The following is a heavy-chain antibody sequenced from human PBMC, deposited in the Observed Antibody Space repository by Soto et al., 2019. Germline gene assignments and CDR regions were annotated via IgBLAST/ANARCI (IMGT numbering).Heavy chain of an antibody. V-gene: IGHV3-74*01. D-gene: IGHD2-15*01. CDR3: ARTYCSCGSCSSRGDH. CDR2: IKSDGSTT. J-gene: IGHJ4*02. CDR1: GFTFSTYW. Sequence: EVQLVESGGGLVQPGGSLRLSCAASGFTFSTYWMHWVRQAPGKGLVWVSRIKSDGSTTNYADSVKGRFTISRDNAKNTLKLQMKSLRVEDTAVYYCARTYCSCGSCSSRGDHWGQENLVTVSS.